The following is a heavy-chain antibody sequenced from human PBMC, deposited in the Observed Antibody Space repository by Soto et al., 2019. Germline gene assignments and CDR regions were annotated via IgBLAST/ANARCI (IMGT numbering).Heavy chain of an antibody. Sequence: QVQLQESGPGLVKPSQTLSLTCTVSGGSISSGGYYWSWIRQHPGKGLEWIGYIYYSGSTYYNPSLKSRVTISVDTSKNQFSLKLSSVTAADTAVYYCARDQDYGGNSGYFDLWGRGTLVTVSS. CDR2: IYYSGST. CDR3: ARDQDYGGNSGYFDL. CDR1: GGSISSGGYY. D-gene: IGHD4-17*01. V-gene: IGHV4-31*03. J-gene: IGHJ2*01.